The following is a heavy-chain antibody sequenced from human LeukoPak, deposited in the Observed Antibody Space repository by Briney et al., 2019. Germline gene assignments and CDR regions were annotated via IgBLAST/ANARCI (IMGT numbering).Heavy chain of an antibody. CDR2: ISYDGSNK. V-gene: IGHV3-30*18. D-gene: IGHD4-17*01. CDR3: AKQYGVSYLDY. Sequence: GGSLRLSCAASGFTFSRFGMHWVRQAPGKGLEWVAVISYDGSNKYYADSVKGRFTISRDYSKNTLYLQMNSLKTEDTAIYYCAKQYGVSYLDYWGQGTLVTVSS. J-gene: IGHJ4*02. CDR1: GFTFSRFG.